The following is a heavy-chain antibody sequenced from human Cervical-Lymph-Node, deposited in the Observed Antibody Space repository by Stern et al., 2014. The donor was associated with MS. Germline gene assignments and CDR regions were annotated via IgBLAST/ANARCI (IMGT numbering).Heavy chain of an antibody. CDR3: ARIPNDYGYKNAFDI. Sequence: QVQLQESGPGLVKPSETLSLTCTVSGGSISSYYWSWIRQPPGKGLEWFGYIYYSGSTNYNPSLKSRVTISVDTSKNQFSLKLSSVTAADTAVYYCARIPNDYGYKNAFDIWGQGTMVTVSS. CDR1: GGSISSYY. V-gene: IGHV4-59*01. CDR2: IYYSGST. D-gene: IGHD4-17*01. J-gene: IGHJ3*02.